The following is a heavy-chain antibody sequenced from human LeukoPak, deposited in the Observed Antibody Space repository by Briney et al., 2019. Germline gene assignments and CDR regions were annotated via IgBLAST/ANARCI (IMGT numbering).Heavy chain of an antibody. CDR2: IYPGDSDT. J-gene: IGHJ5*02. Sequence: ESLKISCKGSGYGFTSYWIGWVRPMPGKGIEWMGVIYPGDSDTRYGPSFQGQGTISADKSISTAYLQWSSLKASDTAMYYCARRYGSGSYYPPGFDPWGQGTLVTVSS. CDR3: ARRYGSGSYYPPGFDP. V-gene: IGHV5-51*01. D-gene: IGHD3-10*01. CDR1: GYGFTSYW.